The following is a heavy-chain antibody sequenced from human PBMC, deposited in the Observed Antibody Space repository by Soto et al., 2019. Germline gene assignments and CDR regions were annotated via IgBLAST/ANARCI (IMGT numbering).Heavy chain of an antibody. CDR2: ISSSSSTI. D-gene: IGHD2-15*01. V-gene: IGHV3-48*02. Sequence: LRLSCAASGFTFSSYSMNWVRQAPGKGLEWVSYISSSSSTIYYADSVKGRFTISRDNAKNSLYLQMNSLRDEDTAVYYCARDSLYCSGGSCYSDYYGMDVWGQGTTVTVSS. J-gene: IGHJ6*02. CDR3: ARDSLYCSGGSCYSDYYGMDV. CDR1: GFTFSSYS.